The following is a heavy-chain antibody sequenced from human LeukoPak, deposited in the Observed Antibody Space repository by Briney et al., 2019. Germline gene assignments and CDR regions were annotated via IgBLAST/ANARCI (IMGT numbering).Heavy chain of an antibody. Sequence: GASVKVSCKASGYTFTSYDINWARQATGQGLEWMGWMNPNSGNTGYAQKFQGRVTMTRNTSISTAYMELSSLRSEDTAVYYCARVFGWIDDSDYWGQGTLVTVSS. CDR2: MNPNSGNT. CDR1: GYTFTSYD. CDR3: ARVFGWIDDSDY. D-gene: IGHD1-1*01. V-gene: IGHV1-8*01. J-gene: IGHJ4*02.